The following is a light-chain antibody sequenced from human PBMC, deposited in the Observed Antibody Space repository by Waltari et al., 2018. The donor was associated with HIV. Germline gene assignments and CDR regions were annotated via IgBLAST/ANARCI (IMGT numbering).Light chain of an antibody. CDR2: GAP. J-gene: IGKJ4*01. Sequence: EFVLTQSPGTLSLSPGERASLSCRASQTVPNNFLAWYQQKPGQTPRLLIYGAPTRAANIPGRFTGSGSATDFTLTIARLEPEDFAIYYCQQYSNSIPLTFGGGTKVE. V-gene: IGKV3-20*01. CDR3: QQYSNSIPLT. CDR1: QTVPNNF.